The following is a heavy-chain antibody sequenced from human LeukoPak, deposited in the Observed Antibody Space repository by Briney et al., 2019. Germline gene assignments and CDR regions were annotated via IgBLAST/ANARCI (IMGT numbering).Heavy chain of an antibody. J-gene: IGHJ4*02. CDR1: GGSISSHS. D-gene: IGHD2/OR15-2a*01. CDR2: LYYSGST. Sequence: SETLSLTCTVSGGSISSHSWSWIRQPPGKGLEWIGYLYYSGSTSYNPFLKSRVTISVDTSNNRFSLKLSSVTAADTAVYYCARDERRWTYYGTFDSWGQGTLVTVSA. V-gene: IGHV4-59*11. CDR3: ARDERRWTYYGTFDS.